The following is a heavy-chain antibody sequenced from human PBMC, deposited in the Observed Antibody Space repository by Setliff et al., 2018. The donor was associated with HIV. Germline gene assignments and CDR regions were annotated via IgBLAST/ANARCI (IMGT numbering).Heavy chain of an antibody. CDR2: IIPIYGTP. D-gene: IGHD3-10*01. CDR1: GGTFSSYS. Sequence: SVKVSCTASGGTFSSYSINWVRQAPGQGLEWMGGIIPIYGTPIYAQKFQGRVTITADESTSTAYMELSSLRSEDTAVYYCARGDYGSGSYYPYYFYYGMDVWGQGTTVTVSS. V-gene: IGHV1-69*13. CDR3: ARGDYGSGSYYPYYFYYGMDV. J-gene: IGHJ6*02.